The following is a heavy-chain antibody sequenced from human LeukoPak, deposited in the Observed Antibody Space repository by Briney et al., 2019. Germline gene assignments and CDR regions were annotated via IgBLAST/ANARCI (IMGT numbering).Heavy chain of an antibody. CDR3: ARDRGLAVAGTVDH. CDR2: INPNSGDT. V-gene: IGHV1-2*02. D-gene: IGHD6-13*01. Sequence: EASVKVSCKASGYTFTGYYMHWVRQAPGQGLEWMGWINPNSGDTNYAQNFQGRVTMTRDTSISTAYMDLTRLTSDDTAVYYCARDRGLAVAGTVDHWGQGTLVTASS. J-gene: IGHJ5*02. CDR1: GYTFTGYY.